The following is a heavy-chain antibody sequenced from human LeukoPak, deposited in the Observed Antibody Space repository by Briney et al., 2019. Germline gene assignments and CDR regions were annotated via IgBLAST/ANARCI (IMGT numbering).Heavy chain of an antibody. CDR3: VGSLWGYQFDY. V-gene: IGHV3-66*02. J-gene: IGHJ4*02. Sequence: GGSLRLSCTASGFSVSSNYTSWVRDAPEKGLEWVSVIYNTGATYYADSAKGRFTISRDNSKNTVDLQMNSLRPEDTAVYYCVGSLWGYQFDYWGQGALVTVSS. CDR2: IYNTGAT. D-gene: IGHD3-16*01. CDR1: GFSVSSNY.